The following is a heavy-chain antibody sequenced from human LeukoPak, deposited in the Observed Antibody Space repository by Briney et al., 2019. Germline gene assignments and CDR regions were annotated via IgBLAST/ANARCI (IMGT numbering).Heavy chain of an antibody. Sequence: GGSLRLSCAASGFTFSIYAMRWVRQAPGKGLEWVAVISYDGSNKYYADSVKGRFTISRDNSKNTLYLQMNSLRAEDTAVYYCARSLMVRGVITPKYGMDVWGQGTTVTVSS. CDR2: ISYDGSNK. D-gene: IGHD3-10*01. CDR3: ARSLMVRGVITPKYGMDV. J-gene: IGHJ6*02. V-gene: IGHV3-30-3*01. CDR1: GFTFSIYA.